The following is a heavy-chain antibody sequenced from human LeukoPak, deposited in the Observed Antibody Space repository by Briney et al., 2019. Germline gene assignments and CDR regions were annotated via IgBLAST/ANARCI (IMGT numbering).Heavy chain of an antibody. D-gene: IGHD2-2*01. CDR1: GYTFANYG. CDR3: ARVGCSSTSCLDY. J-gene: IGHJ4*02. V-gene: IGHV1-18*01. Sequence: SVKVSCKTSGYTFANYGISWVRQSPGQGLEWMGWISAYNGNTNYAQKLQGRVTMTTDTSTSTAYMELRSLRSDDTAVYYCARVGCSSTSCLDYWGQGTLVTVSS. CDR2: ISAYNGNT.